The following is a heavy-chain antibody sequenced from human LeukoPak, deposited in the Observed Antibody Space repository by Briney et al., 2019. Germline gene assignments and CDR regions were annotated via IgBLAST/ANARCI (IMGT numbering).Heavy chain of an antibody. CDR2: ISYDGSNK. J-gene: IGHJ4*02. D-gene: IGHD3-16*02. Sequence: GGSLRLSCAASGFTFSSYGMHWVRQAPGKGLEWVAVISYDGSNKYYADSVKGRFTISRDNSKNTLYLQMNSLRAEDTAVYYCAKDPGYLEYYFDYWGQGTLVTVSS. V-gene: IGHV3-30*18. CDR3: AKDPGYLEYYFDY. CDR1: GFTFSSYG.